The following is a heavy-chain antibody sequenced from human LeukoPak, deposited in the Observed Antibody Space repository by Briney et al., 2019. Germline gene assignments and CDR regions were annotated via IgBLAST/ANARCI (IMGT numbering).Heavy chain of an antibody. J-gene: IGHJ4*02. CDR3: ARASRGSSWYLYFDY. D-gene: IGHD6-13*01. V-gene: IGHV4-4*02. CDR1: GGSISSSNW. CDR2: IYHSGST. Sequence: SGTLSLTCAVSGGSISSSNWWSWVRQPPGKGLEWIGEIYHSGSTNYNPSLKSRVTISVDKSKNQFSLKLSSVTAADTAVYYCARASRGSSWYLYFDYWGQGTLVTVSS.